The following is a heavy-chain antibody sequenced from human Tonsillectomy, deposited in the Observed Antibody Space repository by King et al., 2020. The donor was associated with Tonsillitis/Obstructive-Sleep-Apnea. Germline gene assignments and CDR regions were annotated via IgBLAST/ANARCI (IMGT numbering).Heavy chain of an antibody. J-gene: IGHJ6*03. CDR1: GFIFSNHG. D-gene: IGHD4-11*01. V-gene: IGHV3-33*01. CDR3: ARNTVNYYYYYMDV. CDR2: IWYDGSNK. Sequence: VQMVESGGGVVQPGRSLTLYCAASGFIFSNHGTHWVRQAPGKGLEWVAVIWYDGSNKNHADSVKGRFTISRDNSKNTLYLQMNSLRAEDTAVYYCARNTVNYYYYYMDVWGKGTTVTVSS.